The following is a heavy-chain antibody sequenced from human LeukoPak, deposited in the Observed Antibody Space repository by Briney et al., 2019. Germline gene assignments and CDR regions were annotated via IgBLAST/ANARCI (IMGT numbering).Heavy chain of an antibody. D-gene: IGHD6-19*01. CDR2: ITPSGRT. V-gene: IGHV4-34*01. CDR3: ASTTGWRDF. CDR1: GGSLSGYY. J-gene: IGHJ4*02. Sequence: PSETLSLTCVVYGGSLSGYYWSWIRQSPGQGLEWIGEITPSGRTNYTPSLKSRVAFSVDTSRNHFSLELTSVTAADTAVYYCASTTGWRDFWGQGTLVTVSS.